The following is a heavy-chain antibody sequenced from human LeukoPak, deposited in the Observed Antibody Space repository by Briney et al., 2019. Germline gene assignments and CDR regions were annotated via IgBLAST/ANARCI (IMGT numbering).Heavy chain of an antibody. CDR3: ARDTAAALDF. CDR2: TKNKDQGHIT. J-gene: IGHJ4*02. Sequence: PGGSLRLSCAASGFSFSDHYMDWVRQAPGKGLEWIGRTKNKDQGHITDYAASVKGRFFSSRDDSKNSLYLQMNSLQTDDTAMYYCARDTAAALDFWGQGILVTVSS. D-gene: IGHD6-6*01. V-gene: IGHV3-72*01. CDR1: GFSFSDHY.